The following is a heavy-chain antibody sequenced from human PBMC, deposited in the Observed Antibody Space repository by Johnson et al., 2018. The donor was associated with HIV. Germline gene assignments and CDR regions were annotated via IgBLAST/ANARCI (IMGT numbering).Heavy chain of an antibody. J-gene: IGHJ3*02. D-gene: IGHD4-17*01. CDR1: GFTFSSYA. V-gene: IGHV3-30*04. CDR3: ARSVHDYGDYLWGRDAFDI. Sequence: VQLVESGGGVVQPGRSLRLSCAAYGFTFSSYAMHWVRQAPGKGLEWVAVISYDGSNKYYGDYVKGRFTISRDNSKKTLYLQMSSLRAEDTAVYYCARSVHDYGDYLWGRDAFDIWGQGTTVTVSS. CDR2: ISYDGSNK.